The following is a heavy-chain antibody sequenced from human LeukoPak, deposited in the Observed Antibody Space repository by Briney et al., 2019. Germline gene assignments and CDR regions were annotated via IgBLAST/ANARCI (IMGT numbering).Heavy chain of an antibody. CDR3: AREYYDTLTGYLGDFDY. D-gene: IGHD3-9*01. J-gene: IGHJ4*02. V-gene: IGHV3-30*04. CDR2: ISYDGSHK. Sequence: GGSLRLSCAASGFTFSNSAMHWVRQAPGKGLEWVAIISYDGSHKFYADSVKGRFTISRDTAKNTLYLQMNSLRAQDTAVYYCAREYYDTLTGYLGDFDYWGQGTLVTVSS. CDR1: GFTFSNSA.